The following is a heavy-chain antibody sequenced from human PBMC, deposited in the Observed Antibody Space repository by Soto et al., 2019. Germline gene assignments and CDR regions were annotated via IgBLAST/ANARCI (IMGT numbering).Heavy chain of an antibody. CDR2: IYSSGGT. Sequence: SETLSLTCTVSGGSISNYYWNWIRQSPGKGLEWIGYIYSSGGTHYNPSLQNRVTISIDTSKNQVSLKVNSVTAADTAVYYCARDHPHSYGVYYFDYWGQGTPVTVSS. CDR3: ARDHPHSYGVYYFDY. D-gene: IGHD5-18*01. J-gene: IGHJ4*02. CDR1: GGSISNYY. V-gene: IGHV4-59*01.